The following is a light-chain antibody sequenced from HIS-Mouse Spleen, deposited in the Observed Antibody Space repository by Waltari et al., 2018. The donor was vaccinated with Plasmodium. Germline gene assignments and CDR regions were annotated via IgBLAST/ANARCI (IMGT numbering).Light chain of an antibody. J-gene: IGLJ3*02. V-gene: IGLV2-11*01. Sequence: QSALTQPRSVSGSPGQSVTISCTGTSSDVGGYNYVSWYQQHPGKAPKLLISDVSKRPSGVPERVSGSKSGNTASLTISGLQAEDEADYYCCSYAGSYTWVFGGGTKLTVL. CDR2: DVS. CDR1: SSDVGGYNY. CDR3: CSYAGSYTWV.